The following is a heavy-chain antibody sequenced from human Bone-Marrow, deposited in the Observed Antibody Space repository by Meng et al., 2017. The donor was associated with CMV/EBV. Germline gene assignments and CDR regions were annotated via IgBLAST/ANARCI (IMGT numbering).Heavy chain of an antibody. CDR3: ASQGALYYDFWSGFDY. CDR2: ISGSGTSI. D-gene: IGHD3-3*01. V-gene: IGHV3-48*03. Sequence: GGSLRLSCAVSGFSISIYEMNWVRQAPGKGLECVSYISGSGTSINYADSVQGRFTISRDNAKNTLYLQMNSLRAEDTAVYYCASQGALYYDFWSGFDYWGQGTLVTVSS. J-gene: IGHJ4*02. CDR1: GFSISIYE.